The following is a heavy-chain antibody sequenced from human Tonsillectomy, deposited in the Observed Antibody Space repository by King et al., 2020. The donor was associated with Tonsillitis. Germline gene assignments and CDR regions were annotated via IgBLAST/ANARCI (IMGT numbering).Heavy chain of an antibody. CDR2: ISYDGSEK. D-gene: IGHD1-14*01. V-gene: IGHV3-30*03. Sequence: VQLVESGGGVVQPGRSLRLSCVASGFTFSDYGMHWVRQAPGKGLEWVAVISYDGSEKYYADSVRGRFTISRDNSKNTLYLQMNSLRPEDTAGYYCATLSPGGPGALYYSGLDVWGQGTTVTVSS. J-gene: IGHJ6*02. CDR3: ATLSPGGPGALYYSGLDV. CDR1: GFTFSDYG.